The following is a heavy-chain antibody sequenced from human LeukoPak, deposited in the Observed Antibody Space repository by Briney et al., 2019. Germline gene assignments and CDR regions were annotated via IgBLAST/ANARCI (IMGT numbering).Heavy chain of an antibody. D-gene: IGHD3-22*01. CDR1: GYTFTGYY. CDR3: ARLDDSSGYYYGGDY. Sequence: ASVRVSCKASGYTFTGYYMHWVRQAPGQGLEWMGWINPNSGGTNYAQKFQGRVTMTRDTSISTAYMELSRLRSDDTAVYYCARLDDSSGYYYGGDYWGQGALASVSS. CDR2: INPNSGGT. J-gene: IGHJ4*02. V-gene: IGHV1-2*02.